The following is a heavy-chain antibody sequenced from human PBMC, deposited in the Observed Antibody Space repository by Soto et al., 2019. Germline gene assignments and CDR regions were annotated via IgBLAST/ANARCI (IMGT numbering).Heavy chain of an antibody. CDR1: GYSFTSYW. CDR3: ARPAGNSGYDYAPPLDY. Sequence: GESLKISFTGSGYSFTSYWIGWVRQMPGKGLECMGIIYPGDSDTRYSQSFQGQVTSSADKSIWTAYLQWSSLKASGTAMYYCARPAGNSGYDYAPPLDYWGQGTLVTVSS. D-gene: IGHD5-12*01. CDR2: IYPGDSDT. V-gene: IGHV5-51*01. J-gene: IGHJ4*02.